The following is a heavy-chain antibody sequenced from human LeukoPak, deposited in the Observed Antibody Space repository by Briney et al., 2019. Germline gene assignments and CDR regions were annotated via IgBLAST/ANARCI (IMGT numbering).Heavy chain of an antibody. V-gene: IGHV4-38-2*02. Sequence: SETPSLTCTVSSYSISSGYYWGWIRPPPGEGLEWIGSIYHSGSTYYNPSLKSRVTISVDTSKNQFSLNLSSVTAADTAVYYCATVAGSYYFDYWGQGTLVTVSS. CDR3: ATVAGSYYFDY. J-gene: IGHJ4*02. D-gene: IGHD6-19*01. CDR2: IYHSGST. CDR1: SYSISSGYY.